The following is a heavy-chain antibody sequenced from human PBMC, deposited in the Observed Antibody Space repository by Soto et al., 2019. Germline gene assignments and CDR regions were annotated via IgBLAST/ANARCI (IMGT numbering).Heavy chain of an antibody. CDR3: ARGSPGIAAT. J-gene: IGHJ5*02. V-gene: IGHV4-59*01. Sequence: SETLSLTCTVSGGSISSYYWSWIRQPPGKGPEWIGYIYYSGSTNYNPSLKSRVTISVDTSKNQFSLKLSSVTAADTALYYCARGSPGIAATWGQGTLVTVSS. CDR2: IYYSGST. CDR1: GGSISSYY. D-gene: IGHD6-25*01.